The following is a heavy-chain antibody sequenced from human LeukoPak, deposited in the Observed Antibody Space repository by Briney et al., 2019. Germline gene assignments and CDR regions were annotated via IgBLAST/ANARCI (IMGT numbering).Heavy chain of an antibody. Sequence: GGSLRLSCAASGFTFNNYAMSWVRQTPAKGLEWVSTISGTGGSTYYAASVKGRFTISRDNSKNTLFLQMDSLRVEDTAVYYCAQRSYFGSGTFWYYYGLDVWGQGTTVTVSS. J-gene: IGHJ6*02. D-gene: IGHD3-10*01. V-gene: IGHV3-23*01. CDR2: ISGTGGST. CDR3: AQRSYFGSGTFWYYYGLDV. CDR1: GFTFNNYA.